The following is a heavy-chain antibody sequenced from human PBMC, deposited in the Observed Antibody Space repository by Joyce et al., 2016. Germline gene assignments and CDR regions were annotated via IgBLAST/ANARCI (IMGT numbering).Heavy chain of an antibody. D-gene: IGHD2-2*01. CDR3: ARGPMPPYAFDI. CDR2: INPDSGGT. J-gene: IGHJ3*02. V-gene: IGHV1-2*06. CDR1: GYSFSASY. Sequence: QVQLVQSGAEVKKPGASVKVSCKASGYSFSASYIHWVRQAPGQGPQGMGRINPDSGGTNDAQKFQGRVTMTRDTSISTVYMELSRLRSDDTAVYFCARGPMPPYAFDIWGQGTLVTVSS.